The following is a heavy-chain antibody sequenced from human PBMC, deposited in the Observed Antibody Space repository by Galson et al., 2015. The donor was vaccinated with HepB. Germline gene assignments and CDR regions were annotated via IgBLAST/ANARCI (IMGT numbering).Heavy chain of an antibody. CDR1: GFTFSSYW. CDR3: ARAYDGAYYYMDV. V-gene: IGHV3-7*04. CDR2: IRHDGSEE. D-gene: IGHD3-22*01. J-gene: IGHJ6*03. Sequence: SLRLSCAASGFTFSSYWMSWVRQAPRKGLEWVANIRHDGSEEYYVDSVRGRFTISRDNARSSVYLQMNSLGAEDTAVYFCARAYDGAYYYMDVWGKGTTVTVSS.